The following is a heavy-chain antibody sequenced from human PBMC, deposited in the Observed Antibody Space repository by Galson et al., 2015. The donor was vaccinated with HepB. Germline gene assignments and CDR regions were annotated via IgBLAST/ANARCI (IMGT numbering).Heavy chain of an antibody. V-gene: IGHV3-11*06. CDR1: GFTFRDYY. Sequence: SLRLSCAASGFTFRDYYMSWIRQAPGKGLEWVSFISSYSSYTNYADSVKGRFTFSRDNAKNSLDLQMNSLRVEDTATYYCVRVGDTNRHGGSTWEFYFDFWGPGTLVTVSS. CDR2: ISSYSSYT. J-gene: IGHJ4*02. D-gene: IGHD3-10*01. CDR3: VRVGDTNRHGGSTWEFYFDF.